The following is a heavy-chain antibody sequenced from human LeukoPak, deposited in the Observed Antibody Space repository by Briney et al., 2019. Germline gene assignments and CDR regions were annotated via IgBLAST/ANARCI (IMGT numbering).Heavy chain of an antibody. CDR3: ARKVCTSANCDRGYFAY. CDR1: GGSISSGDFY. V-gene: IGHV4-39*01. CDR2: ISYSGNT. J-gene: IGHJ4*02. D-gene: IGHD2-2*02. Sequence: SETLSLTCTVSGGSISSGDFYWSWIRQPPGKGLEWIGTISYSGNTYYNPSLNSRVTMSADTSKNQFSLKLSSVTAADTAMYYCARKVCTSANCDRGYFAYWGQGTLVTVSS.